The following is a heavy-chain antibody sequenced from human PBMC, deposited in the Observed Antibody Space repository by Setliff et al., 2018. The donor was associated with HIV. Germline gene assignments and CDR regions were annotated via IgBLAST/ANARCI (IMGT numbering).Heavy chain of an antibody. Sequence: GGSLRLSCAASGFTFSNYAIHWVRQAPGKGLEWVAVISYDGSNKYYADSVKGRFTISRDNAKNSLYLQMNSLRAEDTAVYYCARDPGSGWYVNRYLDYWGQGTLVTVSS. J-gene: IGHJ4*02. D-gene: IGHD6-19*01. CDR1: GFTFSNYA. CDR2: ISYDGSNK. CDR3: ARDPGSGWYVNRYLDY. V-gene: IGHV3-30*04.